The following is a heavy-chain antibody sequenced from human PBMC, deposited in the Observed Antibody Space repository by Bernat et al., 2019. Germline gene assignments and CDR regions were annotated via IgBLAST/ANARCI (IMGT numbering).Heavy chain of an antibody. CDR2: IYSGGST. J-gene: IGHJ4*02. D-gene: IGHD2/OR15-2a*01. CDR1: GFTVSSNY. CDR3: AREIGPGKSEGRPYYWFDC. V-gene: IGHV3-53*01. Sequence: EVQLVESGGGLIQPGGSLRLSCAASGFTVSSNYMSWVRQAPGKGLEWVSVIYSGGSTYYADSVKGRFTISRDNSKNTLYLQMNSLRAEDTAVYYCAREIGPGKSEGRPYYWFDCWGQGTLVTVS.